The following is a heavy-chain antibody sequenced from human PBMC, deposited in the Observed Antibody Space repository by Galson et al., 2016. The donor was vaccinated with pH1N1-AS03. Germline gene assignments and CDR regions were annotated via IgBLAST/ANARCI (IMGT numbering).Heavy chain of an antibody. CDR2: IQTKTDSETT. Sequence: SLRLSCAASGFTFTKAWMNWVRQAPGKGLEWIGRIQTKTDSETTDYAAPVTGRFTISRDDSKNTLYLQMNRLKTEDTGFYYCTTGAKLHAGAIERLAIPEPADSWGQGTLVTVSS. CDR3: TTGAKLHAGAIERLAIPEPADS. J-gene: IGHJ4*02. CDR1: GFTFTKAW. V-gene: IGHV3-15*01. D-gene: IGHD1-14*01.